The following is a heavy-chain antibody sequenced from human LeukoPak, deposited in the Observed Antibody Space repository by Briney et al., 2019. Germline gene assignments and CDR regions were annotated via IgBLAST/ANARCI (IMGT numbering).Heavy chain of an antibody. CDR3: AKTASTSWGYFDY. J-gene: IGHJ4*02. CDR2: IRNDGTIK. Sequence: GGSLRLSCAAPGFTFSTYGMHWVRQAPGKGLEWVAFIRNDGTIKYYADSVKGRFTISRDNSKNTMFLQMNSLRAEDTAVYYCAKTASTSWGYFDYWGQGTLVTVSS. V-gene: IGHV3-30*02. D-gene: IGHD2-2*01. CDR1: GFTFSTYG.